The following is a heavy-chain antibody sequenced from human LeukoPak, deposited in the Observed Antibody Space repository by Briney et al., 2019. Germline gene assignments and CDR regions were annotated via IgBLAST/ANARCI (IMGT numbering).Heavy chain of an antibody. Sequence: SVKVSCKASGYTFTGYYMHWVRQAPGQGLEWMGRINPIFHTPTYAQKFQGRVTITADESTSTAYMELSSLRSEDTAVYYCARESMVRGVIKYYYMDVWGKGTTVTVSS. CDR1: GYTFTGYY. CDR3: ARESMVRGVIKYYYMDV. J-gene: IGHJ6*03. CDR2: INPIFHTP. D-gene: IGHD3-10*01. V-gene: IGHV1-69*13.